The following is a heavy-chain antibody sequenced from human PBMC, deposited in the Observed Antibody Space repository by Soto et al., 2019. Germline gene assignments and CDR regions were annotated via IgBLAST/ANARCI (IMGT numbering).Heavy chain of an antibody. CDR1: GGSISSSSYY. V-gene: IGHV4-39*07. CDR3: ARVVILTGYSSGGWFDP. CDR2: IYYSGST. Sequence: SETLSLTCTVSGGSISSSSYYWGWIRQPPGKGLEWIGSIYYSGSTYYNPSLKSRVTISVDTSKNQFSLKLSSVTAADTAVYYCARVVILTGYSSGGWFDPWGQGTLVTVSS. D-gene: IGHD3-9*01. J-gene: IGHJ5*02.